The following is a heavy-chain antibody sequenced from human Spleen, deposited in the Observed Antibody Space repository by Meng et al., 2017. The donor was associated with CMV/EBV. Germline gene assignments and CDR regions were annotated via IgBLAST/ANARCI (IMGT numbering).Heavy chain of an antibody. V-gene: IGHV4-34*01. CDR2: INHSGST. Sequence: QLQLGGAVVLQPSAPLSLPFAVYGGSFSGYYWSGIRQPPGKGLEWIGEINHSGSTNYNPSLKSRVTISVDTSKNQFSLKLSSVTAADTAVYYCARVRRARDIDYWGQGTLVTVSS. CDR1: GGSFSGYY. CDR3: ARVRRARDIDY. J-gene: IGHJ4*02.